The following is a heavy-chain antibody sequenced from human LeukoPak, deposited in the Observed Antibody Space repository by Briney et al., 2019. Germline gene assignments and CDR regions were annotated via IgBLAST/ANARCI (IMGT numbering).Heavy chain of an antibody. J-gene: IGHJ6*03. CDR1: GGSISSSSYY. Sequence: SETLSLTCTVSGGSISSSSYYWGWIRQPPGKGLEWIGSIYYSGSTYYNPSLKSRVTISVDTSKNQFSLKLGSVTAADTAVYYCARLYGYKSVYYYMDVWGKGTTVTVSS. V-gene: IGHV4-39*01. D-gene: IGHD5-18*01. CDR3: ARLYGYKSVYYYMDV. CDR2: IYYSGST.